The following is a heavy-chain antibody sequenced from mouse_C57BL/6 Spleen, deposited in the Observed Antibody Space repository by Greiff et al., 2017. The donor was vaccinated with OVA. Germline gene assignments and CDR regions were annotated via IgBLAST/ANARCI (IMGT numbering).Heavy chain of an antibody. CDR2: INPNNGGT. D-gene: IGHD1-1*01. Sequence: EVQLQQSGPELVKPGASVKISCKASGYTFTDYYMNWVKQSPGKSLEWIGDINPNNGGTSYNQKFKGKATLTVDKSSSTAYMELRSLTSEDSAVYYCARGSGYGAWFAYWGQGTLVTVSA. V-gene: IGHV1-26*01. J-gene: IGHJ3*01. CDR3: ARGSGYGAWFAY. CDR1: GYTFTDYY.